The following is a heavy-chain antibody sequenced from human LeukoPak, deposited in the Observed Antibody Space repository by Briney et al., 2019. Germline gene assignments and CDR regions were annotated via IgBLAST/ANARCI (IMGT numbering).Heavy chain of an antibody. J-gene: IGHJ6*04. Sequence: SQTLSLICTVSGGSISSGGYYWSWIRQHPGKGLEWIGYIYYSGSTYYNPSLKSRVTISVDTSKNQFSLKLSSVAAADTAVYYCARESITMVRGVISDGMDVWGKGTTVTVSS. D-gene: IGHD3-10*01. CDR3: ARESITMVRGVISDGMDV. CDR2: IYYSGST. V-gene: IGHV4-31*03. CDR1: GGSISSGGYY.